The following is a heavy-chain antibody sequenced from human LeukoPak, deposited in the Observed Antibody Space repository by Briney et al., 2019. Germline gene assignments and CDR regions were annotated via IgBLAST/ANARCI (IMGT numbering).Heavy chain of an antibody. V-gene: IGHV3-7*01. CDR2: IKQDGSEK. J-gene: IGHJ6*04. D-gene: IGHD3-10*01. CDR1: GLTFSTYW. CDR3: AGGIAMVRGGDV. Sequence: PGGSLRLSCAASGLTFSTYWMTWVRQAPGKGLEWVANIKQDGSEKNYVDSVKGRFTISRDNAKNPLYLQMNSLRVEDTAVYYCAGGIAMVRGGDVWGKGTTVTVSS.